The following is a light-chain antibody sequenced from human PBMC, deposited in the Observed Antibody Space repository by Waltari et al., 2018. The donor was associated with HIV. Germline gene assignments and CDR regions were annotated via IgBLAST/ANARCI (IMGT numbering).Light chain of an antibody. CDR3: QQYHNWPPWT. Sequence: EIVLTQSPGTLSLSPGERATLSCRASQSVSSNLAWYQQKPGQAPRLLIYGASTRATGIPARFSGSGSGTEFTLTISSLQSEDFAVYYCQQYHNWPPWTFGQGTKVEIK. CDR1: QSVSSN. CDR2: GAS. J-gene: IGKJ1*01. V-gene: IGKV3-15*01.